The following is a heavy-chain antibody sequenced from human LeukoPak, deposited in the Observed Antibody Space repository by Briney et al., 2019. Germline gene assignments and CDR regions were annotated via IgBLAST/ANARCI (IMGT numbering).Heavy chain of an antibody. D-gene: IGHD6-19*01. CDR3: ARGIAVAGTNYYHYMDV. V-gene: IGHV1-69*02. CDR1: GGTFSSYT. CDR2: IIPILGIA. J-gene: IGHJ6*03. Sequence: SVKVSCKASGGTFSSYTISWVRQAPGQGLEWMGRIIPILGIANYAQKFQGRVTITADKSTSTAYMELSSLRSEDTAVYYCARGIAVAGTNYYHYMDVWGKGTTVTVSS.